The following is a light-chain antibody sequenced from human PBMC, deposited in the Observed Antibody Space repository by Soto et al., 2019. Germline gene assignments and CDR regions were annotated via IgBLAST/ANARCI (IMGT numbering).Light chain of an antibody. CDR1: SSDVGTNIH. V-gene: IGLV2-14*01. Sequence: QSALAQPASVSGSPGQSITISCTGTSSDVGTNIHVSWYQQYPGKAPTLMIYDVSSRPSGVSNRFSGSKSGNTASLTISGLHAEDEADYYCSSYTSSTTYIFGTGTKVTVL. CDR2: DVS. CDR3: SSYTSSTTYI. J-gene: IGLJ1*01.